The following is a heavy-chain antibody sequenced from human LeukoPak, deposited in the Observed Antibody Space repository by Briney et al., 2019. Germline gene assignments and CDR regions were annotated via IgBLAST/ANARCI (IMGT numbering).Heavy chain of an antibody. CDR3: ARVGSGSFDY. D-gene: IGHD1-26*01. V-gene: IGHV4-59*01. Sequence: PSETLSLTCTVSGGSISSYYWSWIRQPAGKGLEWIGYIYYSGNTNYNPSLKSRVTISIDTSKTQFSLKLSSVTAADTAVYYCARVGSGSFDYWGQGTLVTVSS. J-gene: IGHJ4*02. CDR2: IYYSGNT. CDR1: GGSISSYY.